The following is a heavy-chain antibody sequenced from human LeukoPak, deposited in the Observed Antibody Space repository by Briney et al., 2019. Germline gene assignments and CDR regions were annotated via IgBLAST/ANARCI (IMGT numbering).Heavy chain of an antibody. D-gene: IGHD2-15*01. CDR1: GFTFSSYS. J-gene: IGHJ4*02. CDR3: AKGGLGDCSSSSCLYYFDY. V-gene: IGHV3-23*01. CDR2: ISGSADST. Sequence: GGSLRLSCAASGFTFSSYSMSWVRQAPGKGLEWVSTISGSADSTYSADSVKGRFTISRDNSKNTLYLQMNSLRAEDTAVYYCAKGGLGDCSSSSCLYYFDYWGQGTLVTVSP.